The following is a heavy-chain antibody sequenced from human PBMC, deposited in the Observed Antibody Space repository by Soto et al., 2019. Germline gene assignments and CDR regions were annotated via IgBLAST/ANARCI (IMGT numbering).Heavy chain of an antibody. J-gene: IGHJ3*01. D-gene: IGHD3-10*01. CDR1: GGSLSSDTHY. Sequence: QLQLQESGPGLVKPSETMPLTCTVSGGSLSSDTHYWVWMRQSPGKGLVWIGSIKYSGHTFYNPYLERRVTMSVDTAENQFSLNLRPVTAADTAVYYCARQRAWYGEWAFDLWGQGTMVTVSS. V-gene: IGHV4-39*01. CDR2: IKYSGHT. CDR3: ARQRAWYGEWAFDL.